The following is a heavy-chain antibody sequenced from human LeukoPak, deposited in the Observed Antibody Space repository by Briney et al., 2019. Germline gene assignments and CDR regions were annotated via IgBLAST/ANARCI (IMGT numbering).Heavy chain of an antibody. Sequence: PSETLSLTCTVSGGSISSSSYYWGWIRQPPGKGLEWIGSIYYSGSTYYNPSLKSRVTISVDTSKNQFSLKLSSVTAADTAVYYCARLADGDGGYFDLWGRGTLDTVSS. V-gene: IGHV4-39*01. CDR1: GGSISSSSYY. CDR3: ARLADGDGGYFDL. CDR2: IYYSGST. D-gene: IGHD4-17*01. J-gene: IGHJ2*01.